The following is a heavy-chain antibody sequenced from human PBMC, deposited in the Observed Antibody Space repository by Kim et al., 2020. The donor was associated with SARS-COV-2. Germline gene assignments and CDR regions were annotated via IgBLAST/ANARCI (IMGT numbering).Heavy chain of an antibody. J-gene: IGHJ4*02. D-gene: IGHD6-13*01. V-gene: IGHV3-33*01. CDR2: SNK. CDR3: ASGIAAAYDY. Sequence: SNKYYADSVKSRFTISRDNSKNTLYLQMNSLRAEDTAVYYCASGIAAAYDYWGQGTLVTVSS.